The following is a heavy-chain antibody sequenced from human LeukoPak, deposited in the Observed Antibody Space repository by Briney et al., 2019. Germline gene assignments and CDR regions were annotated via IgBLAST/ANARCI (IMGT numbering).Heavy chain of an antibody. Sequence: SQTLSLTCAISGDSVTSNSVAWNWIRQSPSRGLEWLGRTYYRSKWYNDYAVSVKSRITINPDTSKNQFSLQLSSVTPEDTAVYYCARGSSSNSWYFDYWGQGTLVTVSS. CDR2: TYYRSKWYN. V-gene: IGHV6-1*01. CDR3: ARGSSSNSWYFDY. D-gene: IGHD6-13*01. J-gene: IGHJ4*02. CDR1: GDSVTSNSVA.